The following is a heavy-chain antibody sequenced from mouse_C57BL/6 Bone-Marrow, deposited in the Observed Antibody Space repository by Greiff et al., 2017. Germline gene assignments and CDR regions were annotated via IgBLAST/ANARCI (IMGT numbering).Heavy chain of an antibody. V-gene: IGHV14-2*01. J-gene: IGHJ1*03. Sequence: EVQLQQSGAELVKPGASVKLSCTASGFNIKDYYMHWVKQRTEQGLEWIGRIDPEDGETKYAPQFQGKATITADTSSNTAYLQLSSLTSEDTAVYYCARRGPITTVEDFDVWGTGTTVTVSS. CDR2: IDPEDGET. D-gene: IGHD1-1*01. CDR3: ARRGPITTVEDFDV. CDR1: GFNIKDYY.